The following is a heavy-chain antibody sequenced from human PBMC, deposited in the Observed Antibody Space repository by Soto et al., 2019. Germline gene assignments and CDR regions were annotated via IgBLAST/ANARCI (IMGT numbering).Heavy chain of an antibody. Sequence: SQTLSLTCAISGDSVYSNSAAWNWIRQSPSRGLEWLGRTYYRSKWYNDYAVSVKSRITINPDTSKNQFSLQLNSVTPEDTAVYYCAIGVSSRRRLKYYIDFWGQGTLVTVSS. CDR3: AIGVSSRRRLKYYIDF. CDR2: TYYRSKWYN. CDR1: GDSVYSNSAA. J-gene: IGHJ4*02. D-gene: IGHD6-19*01. V-gene: IGHV6-1*01.